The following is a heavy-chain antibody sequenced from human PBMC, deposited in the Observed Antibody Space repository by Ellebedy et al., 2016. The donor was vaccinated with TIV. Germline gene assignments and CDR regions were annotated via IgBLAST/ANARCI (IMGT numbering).Heavy chain of an antibody. D-gene: IGHD6-6*01. CDR1: GGSFSGYY. V-gene: IGHV4-34*01. J-gene: IGHJ6*03. Sequence: SETLSLTXAVYGGSFSGYYWSWIRQPPGKGLEWIGEINHSGSTNYNPSLKSRVTISVDTSKNQFSLKLSSVTAADTAVYYCARGREAARPKYYYYMDVWGKGTTVTVSS. CDR3: ARGREAARPKYYYYMDV. CDR2: INHSGST.